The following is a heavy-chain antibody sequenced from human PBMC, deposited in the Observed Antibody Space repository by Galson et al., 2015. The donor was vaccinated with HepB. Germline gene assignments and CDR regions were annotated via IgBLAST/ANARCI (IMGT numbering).Heavy chain of an antibody. Sequence: SLRLSCAASGFTFGNYSMNWVRQAPGKGLEWVSYISSGGRTIYHRDSVKGRFTITRDSAKNSLYLHMNNLREEDTALYYCVRDVMGSSGWYFDNWGQGTLVTVSS. J-gene: IGHJ4*02. V-gene: IGHV3-48*02. CDR2: ISSGGRTI. CDR1: GFTFGNYS. D-gene: IGHD6-19*01. CDR3: VRDVMGSSGWYFDN.